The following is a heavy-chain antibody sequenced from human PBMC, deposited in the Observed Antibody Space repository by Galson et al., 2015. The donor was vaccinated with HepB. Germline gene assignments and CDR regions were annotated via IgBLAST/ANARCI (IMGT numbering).Heavy chain of an antibody. D-gene: IGHD5-18*01. CDR1: GFTFSSSG. Sequence: SLRLSCAASGFTFSSSGMHWVRQAPGKGLEWVALIRYDGSRKYYPNSAKGRFTISRDNSKNTLYLQINSLSAEDTAVYFCAKDGGGRYSHGTDACDIWGQGTMVTVSS. CDR3: AKDGGGRYSHGTDACDI. CDR2: IRYDGSRK. V-gene: IGHV3-30*02. J-gene: IGHJ3*02.